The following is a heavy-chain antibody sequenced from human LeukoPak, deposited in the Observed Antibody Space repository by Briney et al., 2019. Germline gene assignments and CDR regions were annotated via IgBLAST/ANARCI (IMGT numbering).Heavy chain of an antibody. Sequence: GGSLRLSCAASGFTFSSYWMSWVRQAPGKGLEWVANIKQDGSEKYYVDSVKGRLTISRDNAKNSLYLQMNSLRAEDTAVYYCARDVGYYDSSGYLGYWSQGTLVTVSS. CDR2: IKQDGSEK. D-gene: IGHD3-22*01. J-gene: IGHJ4*02. CDR3: ARDVGYYDSSGYLGY. CDR1: GFTFSSYW. V-gene: IGHV3-7*01.